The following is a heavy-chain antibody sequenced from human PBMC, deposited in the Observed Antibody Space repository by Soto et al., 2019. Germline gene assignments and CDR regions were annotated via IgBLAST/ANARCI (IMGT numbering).Heavy chain of an antibody. CDR3: ARDGVGPHGMDV. CDR2: IYTSGNT. Sequence: QVQLQGSDPRLLKPSETLSLTCTVSGASVTSYYWSWIRQPAGKGLDWIGRIYTSGNTDYNPSLKSRVTLSLETSHNQVSLKLSSVTAADTAIYYCARDGVGPHGMDVWGQGTTVTVSS. CDR1: GASVTSYY. J-gene: IGHJ6*02. V-gene: IGHV4-4*07. D-gene: IGHD2-8*01.